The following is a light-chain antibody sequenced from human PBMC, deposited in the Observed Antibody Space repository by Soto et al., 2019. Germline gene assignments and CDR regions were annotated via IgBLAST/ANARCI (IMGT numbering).Light chain of an antibody. V-gene: IGLV2-14*01. CDR1: SSDVGGYHY. J-gene: IGLJ1*01. CDR3: SSYSTSRTYV. CDR2: DVS. Sequence: QSVLTQPASVSGSPGQSITISCTGTSSDVGGYHYVSWYQQYPGKAPKVMIYDVSNRPSGVSNRFSGSKSGNTASLTISGLQADDEADYYCSSYSTSRTYVFGTGTKVTVL.